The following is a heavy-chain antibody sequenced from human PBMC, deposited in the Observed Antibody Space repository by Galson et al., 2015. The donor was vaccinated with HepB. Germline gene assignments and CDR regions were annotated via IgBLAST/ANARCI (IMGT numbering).Heavy chain of an antibody. V-gene: IGHV3-21*01. Sequence: SLRLSCAASGVTFSSYSMNWVRQAPGKGLEWVSSISSSSSYIYYADSVKGRFTISRDNAKNSLYLQMNSLRAEDTAVYHCARVRWFDPWGQGTLVTVSS. CDR2: ISSSSSYI. CDR1: GVTFSSYS. CDR3: ARVRWFDP. J-gene: IGHJ5*02.